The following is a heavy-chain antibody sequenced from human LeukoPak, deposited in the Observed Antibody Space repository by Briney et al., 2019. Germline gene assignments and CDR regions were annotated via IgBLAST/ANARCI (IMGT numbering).Heavy chain of an antibody. CDR2: IIPIFGTA. V-gene: IGHV1-69*13. J-gene: IGHJ4*02. Sequence: SVKVSCKASGGTFSSYAISWVRQAPGQGLEWMGGIIPIFGTANYAQKFQGRVTITADESTSTAYMELSSLRSEDTAVYYCARRTRDGYNYHYFDYWGQGTLVTVSS. CDR3: ARRTRDGYNYHYFDY. D-gene: IGHD5-24*01. CDR1: GGTFSSYA.